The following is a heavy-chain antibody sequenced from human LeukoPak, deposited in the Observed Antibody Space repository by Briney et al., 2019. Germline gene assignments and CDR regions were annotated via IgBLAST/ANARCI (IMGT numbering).Heavy chain of an antibody. CDR1: GGTFISYA. Sequence: SVTVSCTASGGTFISYAISWVRQAPGQGLEWMGGIIPIFGTANYAQKFQGRVTITADESTSTAYMELSSLRSEDTAVYYCASADYGGNPYGMDLWGQGTTVTVSS. J-gene: IGHJ6*02. D-gene: IGHD4-23*01. V-gene: IGHV1-69*13. CDR2: IIPIFGTA. CDR3: ASADYGGNPYGMDL.